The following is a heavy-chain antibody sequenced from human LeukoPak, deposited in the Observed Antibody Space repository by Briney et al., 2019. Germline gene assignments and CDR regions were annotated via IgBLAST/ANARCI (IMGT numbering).Heavy chain of an antibody. D-gene: IGHD3-3*01. CDR3: ARLRFWEWLLYLGSGGAFDI. J-gene: IGHJ3*02. Sequence: SETLSLTCTVSGGSISSYYWSWIRQPPGKGLEWIGYIYTSGSTNYNPSLKSRVTISVDTSKNQFYLKLSSVTAADTAVYYGARLRFWEWLLYLGSGGAFDIWGQGTMVTVSS. V-gene: IGHV4-4*09. CDR2: IYTSGST. CDR1: GGSISSYY.